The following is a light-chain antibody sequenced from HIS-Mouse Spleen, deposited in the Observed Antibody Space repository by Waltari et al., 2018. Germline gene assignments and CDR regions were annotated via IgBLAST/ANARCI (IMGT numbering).Light chain of an antibody. CDR3: CSYAGSSTWV. V-gene: IGLV2-23*01. Sequence: QSALTQPASVSGSPGQSITISCTGTRCDVGSYNLVAWYQQHPGKAPKLMIYEGSKRPSGVSNRFSGSKSGNTASLTISGLQAEDEADYYCCSYAGSSTWVFGGGTKLTVL. CDR2: EGS. CDR1: RCDVGSYNL. J-gene: IGLJ3*02.